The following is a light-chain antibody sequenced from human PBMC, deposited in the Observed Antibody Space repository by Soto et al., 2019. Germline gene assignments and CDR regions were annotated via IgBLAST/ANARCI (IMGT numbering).Light chain of an antibody. Sequence: EIVLTQSPGTLSLSPGERATLSCRASQSVSSSFLAWYQQKPGQAPRLLIYAASRRATGIPDRFSGSGSGTDFTLTISRLEPEDFAVYYCQQYGSSVFNFGPGTKLDIK. CDR2: AAS. CDR3: QQYGSSVFN. CDR1: QSVSSSF. V-gene: IGKV3-20*01. J-gene: IGKJ3*01.